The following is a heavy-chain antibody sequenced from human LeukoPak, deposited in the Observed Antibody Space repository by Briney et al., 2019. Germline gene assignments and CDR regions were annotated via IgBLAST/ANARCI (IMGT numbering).Heavy chain of an antibody. J-gene: IGHJ6*03. CDR3: ARITIGDYYYYYMDV. CDR2: IYYSGST. Sequence: KSSETLSLTCTVSGGSISSSSYYWGWIRQPPGKGLEWIGYIYYSGSTNYNPSLKSRVTISVDTSKNQFSLKLSSVTAADTAVYYCARITIGDYYYYYMDVWGKGTTVTVSS. CDR1: GGSISSSSYY. V-gene: IGHV4-61*05. D-gene: IGHD3-9*01.